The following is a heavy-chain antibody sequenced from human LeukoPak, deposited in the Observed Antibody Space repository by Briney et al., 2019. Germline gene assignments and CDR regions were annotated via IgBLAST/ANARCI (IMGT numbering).Heavy chain of an antibody. V-gene: IGHV1-58*02. CDR1: GFTFTSSA. D-gene: IGHD1-26*01. J-gene: IGHJ4*02. Sequence: ASVKVSCKASGFTFTSSAMQWVRQARGQRLEWIGWIVVGSGNTNYAQKFQERVTITRDMSTSTAYMELSSLRSEDTAVYYCAAEVGATPPRLVYWGQGTLVTVSS. CDR2: IVVGSGNT. CDR3: AAEVGATPPRLVY.